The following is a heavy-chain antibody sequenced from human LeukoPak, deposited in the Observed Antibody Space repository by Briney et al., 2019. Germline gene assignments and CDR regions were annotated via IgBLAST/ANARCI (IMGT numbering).Heavy chain of an antibody. D-gene: IGHD2/OR15-2a*01. CDR2: IYHSGST. CDR3: ASTFRLFDFDY. V-gene: IGHV4-30-2*01. Sequence: SETLSLTCAVSGGSISSGGYSWRWIRQPPGKGLEWIGYIYHSGSTYYNPSLKSRVTISVDRSKNQFSLKLSSVTAADTAVYYCASTFRLFDFDYWGQGTLVTVSS. J-gene: IGHJ4*02. CDR1: GGSISSGGYS.